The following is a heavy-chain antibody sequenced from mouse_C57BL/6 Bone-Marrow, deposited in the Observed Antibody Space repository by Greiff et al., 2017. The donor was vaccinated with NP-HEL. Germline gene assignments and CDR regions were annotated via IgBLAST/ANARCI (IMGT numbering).Heavy chain of an antibody. CDR3: ARRATIYDGYLSWFAY. Sequence: EVKLMESGGGLVKPGGSLKLSCAASGFTFSSYTMSWVRQTPEKRLEWVATISGGGGNTYYPASVKGRFTISRDNAKNTLYLQMSRLRSEDTALYYCARRATIYDGYLSWFAYWGQGTLVTVSA. CDR1: GFTFSSYT. CDR2: ISGGGGNT. J-gene: IGHJ3*01. D-gene: IGHD2-3*01. V-gene: IGHV5-9*01.